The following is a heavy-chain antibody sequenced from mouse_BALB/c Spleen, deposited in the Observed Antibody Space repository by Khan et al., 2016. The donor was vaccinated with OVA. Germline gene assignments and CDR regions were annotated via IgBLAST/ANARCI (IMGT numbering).Heavy chain of an antibody. V-gene: IGHV1-7*01. Sequence: QIQLVQSGAEQAKPGASVKMSCKTSGYTFSSYWMHWVKQRPGQGLEWIGYINPTSGYTEYNETFKDKATLSADKSSSTAYMQLTSLTSEDSAVYYCARDRIDYWGQGTTLTVSS. CDR2: INPTSGYT. CDR1: GYTFSSYW. CDR3: ARDRIDY. J-gene: IGHJ2*01.